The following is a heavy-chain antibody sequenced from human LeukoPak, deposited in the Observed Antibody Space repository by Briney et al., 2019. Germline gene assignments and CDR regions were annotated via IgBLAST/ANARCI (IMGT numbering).Heavy chain of an antibody. D-gene: IGHD2-15*01. V-gene: IGHV5-51*01. CDR2: IYPGDSDT. J-gene: IGHJ6*04. CDR1: GSIFTTYW. CDR3: ARQQVAYYYYYGMDV. Sequence: GASLQISGEGAGSIFTTYWIAWGRALRGKGLEWMGIIYPGDSDTRDSPSFEGQVTISADKSISTAFLQWSSLKASDTAMYYCARQQVAYYYYYGMDVWGKGTPVTVSS.